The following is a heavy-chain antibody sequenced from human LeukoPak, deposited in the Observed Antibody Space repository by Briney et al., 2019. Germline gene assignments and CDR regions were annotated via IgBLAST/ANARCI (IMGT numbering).Heavy chain of an antibody. CDR1: GFTFSSYA. CDR3: AKDSSGWYERFWYFDL. V-gene: IGHV3-23*01. J-gene: IGHJ2*01. CDR2: ISGSGGST. D-gene: IGHD6-19*01. Sequence: PGGSLRLSCAASGFTFSSYAMSWVRQAPGKGLEWVSAISGSGGSTYYADSVKGRFTISRDNSKNTLYLQMNSLRAEDTAVYYCAKDSSGWYERFWYFDLWGRGTLVTVSS.